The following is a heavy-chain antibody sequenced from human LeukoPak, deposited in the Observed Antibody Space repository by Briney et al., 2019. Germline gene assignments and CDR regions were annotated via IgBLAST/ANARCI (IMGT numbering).Heavy chain of an antibody. Sequence: GGSLRLSCAASGFTFSVYSMNWVRQAPGKGLEWVSSFTGSDGNIHYADSVKGRFTLSRDSSKGTMYLQMISLRADDTATYYCAAGGGNTFNPWGQGILVTVSS. J-gene: IGHJ5*02. V-gene: IGHV3-23*01. CDR3: AAGGGNTFNP. CDR2: FTGSDGNI. CDR1: GFTFSVYS. D-gene: IGHD1/OR15-1a*01.